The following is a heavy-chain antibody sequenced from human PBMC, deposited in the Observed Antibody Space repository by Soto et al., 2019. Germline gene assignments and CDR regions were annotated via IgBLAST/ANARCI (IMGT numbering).Heavy chain of an antibody. CDR2: ISGSGGSK. D-gene: IGHD3-9*01. CDR1: GFTFSSYA. V-gene: IGHV3-23*01. CDR3: AKRGILTGQSYYYYYYYMDV. J-gene: IGHJ6*03. Sequence: GGSLRLSCAASGFTFSSYAMSWVRQAPGKGLEWVSAISGSGGSKYYADSVKGRFTISRDNSKNTLYLQMNSLRAEDTAVYYCAKRGILTGQSYYYYYYYMDVWGKGTTVTVSS.